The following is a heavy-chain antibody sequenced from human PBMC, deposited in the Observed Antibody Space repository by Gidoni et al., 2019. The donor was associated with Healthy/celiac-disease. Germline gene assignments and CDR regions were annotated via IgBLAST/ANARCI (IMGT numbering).Heavy chain of an antibody. Sequence: QVQLVQSGAEVKKPGSSVKLSCKAPGYSLTSYGISWVRQAPGQGLEWMGWISAYNGNTNYAQKLQGRVTMTTDTSTSTAYMELRSLRSDDTAVYYCARVTVSSWYTHNWFAPWGQGTLVTVSS. CDR3: ARVTVSSWYTHNWFAP. V-gene: IGHV1-18*01. CDR1: GYSLTSYG. CDR2: ISAYNGNT. D-gene: IGHD6-19*01. J-gene: IGHJ5*02.